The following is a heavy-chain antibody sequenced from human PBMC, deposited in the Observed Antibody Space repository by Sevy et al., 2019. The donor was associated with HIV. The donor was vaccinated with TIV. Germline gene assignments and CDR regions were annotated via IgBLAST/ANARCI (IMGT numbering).Heavy chain of an antibody. CDR2: IKRKTDGGTT. Sequence: GGSLRLSCAASGFTFSNAWMSWVRQAPGKGLEWVGRIKRKTDGGTTDYAAPVKGSFTISRDDSKNTLYLQMNSLKTEDTAVYYCTTYGDILTGYSSPSFDYWGQGTLVTVSS. CDR3: TTYGDILTGYSSPSFDY. CDR1: GFTFSNAW. J-gene: IGHJ4*02. V-gene: IGHV3-15*01. D-gene: IGHD3-9*01.